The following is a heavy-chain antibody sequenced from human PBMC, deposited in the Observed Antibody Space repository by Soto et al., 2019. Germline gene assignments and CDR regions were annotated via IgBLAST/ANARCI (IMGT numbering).Heavy chain of an antibody. CDR2: IYYSGST. D-gene: IGHD3-22*01. Sequence: PSETLSGTGTVCGGSISSGDYYWRWIRQPPGKGLEWIGYIYYSGSTYYNPSLKSRVTISVDTSKNQFSLKLSSVTAADTAVYYCARARSDYYDSSGFIDYWGQGTLVTVSS. J-gene: IGHJ4*02. V-gene: IGHV4-30-4*01. CDR3: ARARSDYYDSSGFIDY. CDR1: GGSISSGDYY.